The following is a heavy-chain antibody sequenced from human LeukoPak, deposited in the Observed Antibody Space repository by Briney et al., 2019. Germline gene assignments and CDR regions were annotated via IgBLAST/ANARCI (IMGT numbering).Heavy chain of an antibody. J-gene: IGHJ3*02. Sequence: HSGRSLRLSCAASGFTLSSFAMSWVRQAPGKGLEWVSGISGSGGSTNYADSVKGRFTISRDNSKNTLYLQMNSLRAEDTAVYYCATHGGATVTTLYAFDIWGQGTMVTVSS. CDR2: ISGSGGST. CDR1: GFTLSSFA. CDR3: ATHGGATVTTLYAFDI. V-gene: IGHV3-23*01. D-gene: IGHD4-17*01.